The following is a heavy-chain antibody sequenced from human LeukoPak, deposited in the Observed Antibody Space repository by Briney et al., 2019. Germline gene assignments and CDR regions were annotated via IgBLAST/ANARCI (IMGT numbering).Heavy chain of an antibody. CDR3: ARDKGYYGDYAVGY. CDR2: ISAYNGNT. V-gene: IGHV1-18*01. J-gene: IGHJ4*02. Sequence: ASVKVSCKASGYTFTSYGISRVRQAPGQGLEWMGWISAYNGNTNYAQKLQGRVTMTTDTSTSTAYMELRSLRSDDTAVYYCARDKGYYGDYAVGYWGQGTLVTVSS. D-gene: IGHD4-17*01. CDR1: GYTFTSYG.